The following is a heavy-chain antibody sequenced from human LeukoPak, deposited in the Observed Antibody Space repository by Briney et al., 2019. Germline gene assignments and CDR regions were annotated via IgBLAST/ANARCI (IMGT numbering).Heavy chain of an antibody. D-gene: IGHD6-13*01. CDR2: LYYSGST. J-gene: IGHJ6*03. CDR3: ARAVGIAAAGSGYYMDV. V-gene: IGHV4-59*01. Sequence: KASETLSLTCTVSGGSISSYYWSWMWQPPGKGLEWIGYLYYSGSTNYNPSLKSRVTISVDKSKNQFSLKLSSVTAADTAVYYCARAVGIAAAGSGYYMDVWGKGTTVTISS. CDR1: GGSISSYY.